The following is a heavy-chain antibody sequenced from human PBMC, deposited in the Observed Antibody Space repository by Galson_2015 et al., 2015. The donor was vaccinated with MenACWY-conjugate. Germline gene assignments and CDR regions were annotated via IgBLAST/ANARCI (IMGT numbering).Heavy chain of an antibody. CDR3: ARDSSSWPNWFDP. D-gene: IGHD6-13*01. Sequence: TLSLTCTVSGGSISSGSYYWSWIRQPAGKGLEWIGRIYTSGSTNYNPSLKSRVTISVDTSKNQFSLKLSSVTAADTAVYYCARDSSSWPNWFDPWGQGTLVTVSS. V-gene: IGHV4-61*02. CDR2: IYTSGST. CDR1: GGSISSGSYY. J-gene: IGHJ5*02.